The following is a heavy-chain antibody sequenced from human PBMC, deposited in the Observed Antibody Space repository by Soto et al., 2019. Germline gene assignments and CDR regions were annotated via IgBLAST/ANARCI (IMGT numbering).Heavy chain of an antibody. J-gene: IGHJ3*02. CDR2: IYYSGST. Sequence: QLQLQESGPGLVKPSETLSLTCTVSGGSISSSSYYWGWIRQPPGKGLEWIGSIYYSGSTYYNPSLKSRVTISVDTSKNQFSLKLSSVTAADTAVYYCATLGTTVTYDAFDIWGQGTMVTVSS. CDR1: GGSISSSSYY. V-gene: IGHV4-39*01. CDR3: ATLGTTVTYDAFDI. D-gene: IGHD4-17*01.